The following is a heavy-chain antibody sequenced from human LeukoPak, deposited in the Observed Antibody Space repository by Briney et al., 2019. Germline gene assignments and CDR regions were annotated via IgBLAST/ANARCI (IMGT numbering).Heavy chain of an antibody. CDR3: AREVGASHGWFDP. V-gene: IGHV3-74*01. D-gene: IGHD1-26*01. J-gene: IGHJ5*02. CDR1: GFTFSSYW. Sequence: GGSLRLSCAASGFTFSSYWMHWVRHAPGKGLVWVSRINTDGSSTSYADSVKGRFTISRDNAKNTLYLQMNSLRAEDTAVYYCAREVGASHGWFDPWGQGTLVTVSS. CDR2: INTDGSST.